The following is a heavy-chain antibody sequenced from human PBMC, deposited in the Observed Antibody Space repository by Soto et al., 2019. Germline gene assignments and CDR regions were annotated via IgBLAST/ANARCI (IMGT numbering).Heavy chain of an antibody. CDR3: AIANYGDDDY. Sequence: LVQSGAEAKKPGTSVKVSCKASGYTFSTSTISWVRQAPGQGLEWLGWIKAYSGNTNYAPKLQGRVTMTTDTSTITAYLELRSLTNDDTAMYYCAIANYGDDDYWGQGTLVTVSS. V-gene: IGHV1-18*04. CDR1: GYTFSTST. J-gene: IGHJ4*02. D-gene: IGHD4-17*01. CDR2: IKAYSGNT.